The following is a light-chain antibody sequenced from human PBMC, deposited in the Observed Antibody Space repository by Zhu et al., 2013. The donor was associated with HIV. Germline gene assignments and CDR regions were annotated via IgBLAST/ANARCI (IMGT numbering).Light chain of an antibody. CDR1: QGISSY. CDR2: TAS. J-gene: IGKJ3*01. Sequence: TQMTQSPSSFSASTGDRVTITCRASQGISSYLAWYQQKPGKAPKLLIYTASTLQSGVPSRFSVSGSGTDFTLTISCLQSEDFATYYCQQYYSYPFTFGPGTKVDIK. CDR3: QQYYSYPFT. V-gene: IGKV1-8*01.